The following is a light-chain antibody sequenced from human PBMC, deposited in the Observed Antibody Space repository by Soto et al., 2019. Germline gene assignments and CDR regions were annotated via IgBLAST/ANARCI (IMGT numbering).Light chain of an antibody. V-gene: IGKV1-5*03. J-gene: IGKJ1*01. Sequence: DIQMTQSPSTLSASVGDRVIITCRASQSISSWLAWYQQKPGTAPKLLIYKASTLQSGVASRFSGSGSGTEFTLTISSLQADDSATYYCQQYSDNWTFGQGTKVEIK. CDR3: QQYSDNWT. CDR2: KAS. CDR1: QSISSW.